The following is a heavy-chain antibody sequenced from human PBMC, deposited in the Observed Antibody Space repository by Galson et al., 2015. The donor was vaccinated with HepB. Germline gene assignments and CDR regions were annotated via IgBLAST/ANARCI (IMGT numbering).Heavy chain of an antibody. J-gene: IGHJ4*02. CDR2: NFYSGST. Sequence: ETLSLTCTVAGGSISSSNYYGGWTRQHRGEGLEWIGSNFYSGSTYYNPYLKGRVTISVETTKNQLSLKVNSVTAADTAFYYCASGRRDGYRYFDYWGQGTLVTVSS. D-gene: IGHD5-24*01. V-gene: IGHV4-39*01. CDR3: ASGRRDGYRYFDY. CDR1: GGSISSSNYY.